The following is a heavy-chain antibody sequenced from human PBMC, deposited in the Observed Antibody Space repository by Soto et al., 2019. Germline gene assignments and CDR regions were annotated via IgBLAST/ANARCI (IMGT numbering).Heavy chain of an antibody. D-gene: IGHD6-13*01. CDR1: GYTFTGYY. J-gene: IGHJ6*02. V-gene: IGHV1-2*02. CDR2: INPNSGGT. Sequence: ASVKVSCKASGYTFTGYYMHWVRQAPGQGLEWMGWINPNSGGTNYAQKFQGRVTMTRDTSISTAYMELSRLRSDDTAVYYCARGGRSSSWYYYYGMDVWGQGTTVTVSS. CDR3: ARGGRSSSWYYYYGMDV.